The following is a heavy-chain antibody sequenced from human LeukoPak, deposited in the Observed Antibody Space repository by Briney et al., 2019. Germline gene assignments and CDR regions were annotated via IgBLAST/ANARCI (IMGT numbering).Heavy chain of an antibody. J-gene: IGHJ6*03. D-gene: IGHD3-22*01. Sequence: SQTLSLTCTDSGGSISSGSYYWSWIRQPAGKGLEWIGRIYTSGSTNYNPSLKSRVTISVDTSKNQFSLKLSSVTAADTAVYYCARGPRRYYDSRVRIIKMYYYYMDVWGKGTTVTVSS. CDR1: GGSISSGSYY. CDR2: IYTSGST. V-gene: IGHV4-61*02. CDR3: ARGPRRYYDSRVRIIKMYYYYMDV.